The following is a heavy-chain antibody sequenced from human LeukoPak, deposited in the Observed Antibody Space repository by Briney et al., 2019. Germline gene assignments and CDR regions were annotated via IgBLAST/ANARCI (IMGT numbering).Heavy chain of an antibody. CDR3: ARVKGGVIGATNAFDM. D-gene: IGHD2-21*01. CDR1: EFTFGSYW. V-gene: IGHV3-7*01. CDR2: IKQDGGER. Sequence: PGGSLRLSCAASEFTFGSYWMSWVRQAPGKGLEWVANIKQDGGERYYVDSVKGRFTISRDNAENSLFLQMNTLRAEDTAVYYCARVKGGVIGATNAFDMWGQGTMVTVSS. J-gene: IGHJ3*02.